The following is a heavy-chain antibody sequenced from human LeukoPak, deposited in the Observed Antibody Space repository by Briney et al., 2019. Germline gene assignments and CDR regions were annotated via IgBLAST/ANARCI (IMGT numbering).Heavy chain of an antibody. CDR2: ISAYNGNT. CDR1: GYTFTSYG. V-gene: IGHV1-18*01. CDR3: ARTVLYLWLGELLEYFDY. J-gene: IGHJ4*02. Sequence: ASVKVSCKASGYTFTSYGISWVRQAPGQGLEWMGWISAYNGNTNYAQKLQGRVTMTTDTSTSTAYMELRSLRSDDTAVYYCARTVLYLWLGELLEYFDYWGQGTLVTVSS. D-gene: IGHD3-10*01.